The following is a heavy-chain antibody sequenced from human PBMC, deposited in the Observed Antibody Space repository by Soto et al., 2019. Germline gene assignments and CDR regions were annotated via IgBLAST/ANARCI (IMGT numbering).Heavy chain of an antibody. V-gene: IGHV3-33*01. D-gene: IGHD2-2*01. Sequence: GGSLRLSCAASGFTFSSYGMHWVRQAPGKGLEWVAVIWYDGSNKYYADSVKGRFTISRDNSKNTLYLQMNSLRAEDTAVYYCARADYDPVCRLRNLPACTAIDYWGQGTLVTVSS. CDR3: ARADYDPVCRLRNLPACTAIDY. CDR1: GFTFSSYG. J-gene: IGHJ4*02. CDR2: IWYDGSNK.